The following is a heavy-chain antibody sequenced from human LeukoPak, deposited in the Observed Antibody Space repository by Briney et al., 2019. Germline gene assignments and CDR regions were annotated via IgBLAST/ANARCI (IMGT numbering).Heavy chain of an antibody. Sequence: ASVTVSCKASGYTFTVYYMHWVRQAPGQGLEWMGWINPNSGGTNYAQKFQGRVTMTRDTSISTAYMELSRLRSDDTAVYYCARSIAAAGRRVDYWGQGTLVTVSS. CDR2: INPNSGGT. J-gene: IGHJ4*02. CDR1: GYTFTVYY. CDR3: ARSIAAAGRRVDY. V-gene: IGHV1-2*02. D-gene: IGHD6-13*01.